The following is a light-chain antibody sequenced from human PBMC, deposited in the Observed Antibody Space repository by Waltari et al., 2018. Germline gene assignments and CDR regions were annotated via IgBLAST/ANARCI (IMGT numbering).Light chain of an antibody. CDR3: ATWDESPSGHWV. CDR2: RND. Sequence: QSVLSQPPSASGTLGPRVTISCSGRASNIGHNVVNWYQQVPGKAPNLLIYRNDLRPSGVPDRFSGSKSGTSASLAISGLQSEDEADYYCATWDESPSGHWVFGGGTKVTVL. V-gene: IGLV1-44*01. J-gene: IGLJ3*02. CDR1: ASNIGHNV.